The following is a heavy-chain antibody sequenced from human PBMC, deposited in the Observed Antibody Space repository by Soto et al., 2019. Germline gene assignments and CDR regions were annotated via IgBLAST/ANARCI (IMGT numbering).Heavy chain of an antibody. CDR2: IIPMFGTA. V-gene: IGHV1-69*06. CDR1: GGTLRSYV. Sequence: SVKVSCKASGGTLRSYVINWVRQAPGQGLEWMGGIIPMFGTANYAQKFQGRVTITADKSTRTVYMELRSLRSDDTALYYCARGPCLLWFVEPFGHWGQGTLVTVSS. D-gene: IGHD3-10*01. CDR3: ARGPCLLWFVEPFGH. J-gene: IGHJ4*02.